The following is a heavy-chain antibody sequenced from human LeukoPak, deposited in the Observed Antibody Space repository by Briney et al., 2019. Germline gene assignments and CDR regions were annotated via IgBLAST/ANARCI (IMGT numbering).Heavy chain of an antibody. CDR3: ARESLWSGYPYYMDV. D-gene: IGHD3-3*01. CDR1: GGSISSYY. J-gene: IGHJ6*03. Sequence: ETLSLTCTVSGGSISSYYWSWIRQPPGKGLEWIGYIYYSGSTNYNPSLKSRVTISVDTSKNQFSLKLSSVTAADTAVYYCARESLWSGYPYYMDVWGKGTTVTVSS. CDR2: IYYSGST. V-gene: IGHV4-59*01.